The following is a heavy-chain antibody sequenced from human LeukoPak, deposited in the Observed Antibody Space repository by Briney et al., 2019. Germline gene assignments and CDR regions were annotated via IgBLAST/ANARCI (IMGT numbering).Heavy chain of an antibody. V-gene: IGHV3-20*04. D-gene: IGHD2-15*01. CDR2: INWSGRST. J-gene: IGHJ4*02. CDR1: GFTFDGYG. CDR3: ARDTYCSGGSCLRDY. Sequence: GGSLRLSCAASGFTFDGYGMSWVRQAPGKGLEWVSGINWSGRSTGYAESVKGRFTISRDNAKNSLYLHMNSLRAEDTALYYCARDTYCSGGSCLRDYWGQGTLVTVSS.